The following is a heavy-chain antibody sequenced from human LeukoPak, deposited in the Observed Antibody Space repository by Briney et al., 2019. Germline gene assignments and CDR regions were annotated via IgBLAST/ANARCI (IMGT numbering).Heavy chain of an antibody. V-gene: IGHV3-30*02. J-gene: IGHJ4*02. CDR1: GFTFSSYG. CDR3: AKGHSSGWYYFDY. Sequence: TGGSLRLSCAASGFTFSSYGMHWVRQAPGKGLEWVAVIWYDGSNKYYADSVKGRFTISRDNSKNTLYLQMNSLRAEDTAVYYCAKGHSSGWYYFDYWGQGTLVTVSS. D-gene: IGHD6-19*01. CDR2: IWYDGSNK.